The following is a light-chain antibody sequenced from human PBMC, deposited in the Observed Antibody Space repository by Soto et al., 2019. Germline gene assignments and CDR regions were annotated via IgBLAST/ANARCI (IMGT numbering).Light chain of an antibody. CDR2: EAT. J-gene: IGLJ2*01. CDR3: SSYAGSNTVI. CDR1: TTDLASYNL. Sequence: QSALTQPASVSGPPGQSITMSCSGTTTDLASYNLVSWYQQHPGKAPKLIIYEATKRPSGVSHRFSGSKSGTTPSLTISGLQTDDEADYYCSSYAGSNTVIFGGGTKLTVL. V-gene: IGLV2-23*01.